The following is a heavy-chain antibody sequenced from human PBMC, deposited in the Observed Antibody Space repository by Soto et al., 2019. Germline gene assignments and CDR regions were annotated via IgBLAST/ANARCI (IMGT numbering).Heavy chain of an antibody. CDR3: ARLLTRGYYYYGMDV. V-gene: IGHV4-30-2*01. CDR1: GGSISSGGYS. CDR2: IYHSGST. J-gene: IGHJ6*02. D-gene: IGHD1-1*01. Sequence: SETPSLTCAVSGGSISSGGYSWSWIRQPPGKGLEWIGYIYHSGSTYYNPSLKSRVTISVDRSKNQFSLKLSSVTAADTAVYYCARLLTRGYYYYGMDVWGQGTTVTVSS.